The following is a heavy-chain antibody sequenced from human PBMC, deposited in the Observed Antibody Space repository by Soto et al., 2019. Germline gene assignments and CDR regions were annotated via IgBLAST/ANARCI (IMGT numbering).Heavy chain of an antibody. CDR2: VYYTGST. CDR1: GASIYGYY. Sequence: SETLSLTCTVSGASIYGYYWSWIRQPPGKGLEWIGYVYYTGSTLYNPSLESRVTVSLDTSKNQFSLKLSSVTAADTAVYYCATGGASSKPFDYWGQGALVTVSS. V-gene: IGHV4-59*01. J-gene: IGHJ4*02. CDR3: ATGGASSKPFDY. D-gene: IGHD2-15*01.